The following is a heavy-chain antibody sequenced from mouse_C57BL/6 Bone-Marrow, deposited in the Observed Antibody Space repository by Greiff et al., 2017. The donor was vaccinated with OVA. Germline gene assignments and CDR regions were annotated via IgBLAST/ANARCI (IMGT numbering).Heavy chain of an antibody. CDR1: GFTFSDYY. V-gene: IGHV5-12*01. J-gene: IGHJ2*01. Sequence: DVKLVESGGGLVQPGGSLKLSCAASGFTFSDYYMYWVCQTPEKRLEWVAYISNGGGSTYYPDTVKGRFTISRDNAKNTLYLQMSRLKSEDTAMYYCARHNFDYWGQGTTLTVSS. CDR3: ARHNFDY. CDR2: ISNGGGST.